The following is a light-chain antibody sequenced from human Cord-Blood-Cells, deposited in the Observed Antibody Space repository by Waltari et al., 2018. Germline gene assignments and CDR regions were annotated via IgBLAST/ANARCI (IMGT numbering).Light chain of an antibody. V-gene: IGKV1-5*03. CDR3: QQYNSYLYT. CDR1: QSISSW. J-gene: IGKJ2*01. CDR2: KAS. Sequence: DIQMTQPPSTLSASVGARVSITCRASQSISSWLAWYQQKPGKAPKLLIYKASSLESVVPSRFSGSGSGTEFTLTISSLQPDDFATYYCQQYNSYLYTFGQGTKLEIK.